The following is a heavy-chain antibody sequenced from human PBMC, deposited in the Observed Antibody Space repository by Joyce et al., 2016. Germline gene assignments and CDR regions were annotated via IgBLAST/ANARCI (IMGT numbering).Heavy chain of an antibody. CDR1: GGSFSDYS. J-gene: IGHJ5*02. CDR2: IIPTLGSR. V-gene: IGHV1-69*01. CDR3: AGGRGDTLYNWFDP. D-gene: IGHD3-16*01. Sequence: QVQLVQSGAEVKKPGSSVKVPCKASGGSFSDYSINWVRQAPGQGLAWMGGIIPTLGSRNYAQRFRGRVTITADDSTSIVYMELSRLTLEDTAVYYCAGGRGDTLYNWFDPWGQGTLVSVSS.